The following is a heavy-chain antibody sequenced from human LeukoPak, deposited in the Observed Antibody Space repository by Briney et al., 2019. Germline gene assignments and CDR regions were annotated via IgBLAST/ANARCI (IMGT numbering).Heavy chain of an antibody. D-gene: IGHD6-13*01. Sequence: SETLSLTCTVSGGSISSSSYYWGWIRQPPGKGLEWIGSIYYSGSTYYNPSLKSRVTISVDTSKNQFSLKLSSVTAADTAVYYCARNEYSSSSYYFDYWGQGTLVTVSS. J-gene: IGHJ4*02. CDR2: IYYSGST. V-gene: IGHV4-39*07. CDR1: GGSISSSSYY. CDR3: ARNEYSSSSYYFDY.